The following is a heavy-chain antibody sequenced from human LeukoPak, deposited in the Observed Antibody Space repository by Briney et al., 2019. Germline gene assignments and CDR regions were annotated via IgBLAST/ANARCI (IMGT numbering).Heavy chain of an antibody. CDR3: ARAYSSSWYFNWFDP. CDR2: IYHSGST. D-gene: IGHD6-13*01. CDR1: GVSISRGGYS. J-gene: IGHJ5*02. V-gene: IGHV4-30-4*07. Sequence: PSETLSLTCAVSGVSISRGGYSWSWIRQPPGKGLEWIGYIYHSGSTNYNPSLKSRVTISVDTSKNQFSLKLSSVTAADTAVYYCARAYSSSWYFNWFDPWGQGTLVTVSS.